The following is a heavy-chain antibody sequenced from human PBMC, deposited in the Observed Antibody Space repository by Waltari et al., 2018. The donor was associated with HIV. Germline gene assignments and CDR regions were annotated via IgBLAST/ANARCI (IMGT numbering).Heavy chain of an antibody. D-gene: IGHD5-12*01. CDR2: IFSNDEK. CDR3: ARQMATTDGYAFDI. J-gene: IGHJ3*02. V-gene: IGHV2-26*01. Sequence: QVTLKESGPVLVKPTETPTLTCTVSGLSLSNARLGVSWIRRPPGKALEWLAHIFSNDEKSYSTSLKSRLTISKDTSKSQVVLTMTNMDPVDTATYYCARQMATTDGYAFDIWGQGTMVTVSS. CDR1: GLSLSNARLG.